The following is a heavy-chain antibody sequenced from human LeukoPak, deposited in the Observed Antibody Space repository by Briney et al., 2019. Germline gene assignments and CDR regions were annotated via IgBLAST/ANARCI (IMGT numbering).Heavy chain of an antibody. V-gene: IGHV3-11*06. CDR1: GFTFSDYY. CDR2: ISSSSDYT. D-gene: IGHD6-13*01. Sequence: GGSLRLSCAASGFTFSDYYMAWIRQAPGKGLEWVSYISSSSDYTNYADSVRGRFTISRDNAKNSLYLQMNSLRAEDTAVYYCARPPYSSSWDPGWFDPWGQGTLINGSS. J-gene: IGHJ5*02. CDR3: ARPPYSSSWDPGWFDP.